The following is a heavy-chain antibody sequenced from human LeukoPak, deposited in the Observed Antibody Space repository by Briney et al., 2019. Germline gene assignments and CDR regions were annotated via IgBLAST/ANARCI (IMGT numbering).Heavy chain of an antibody. CDR2: IWYDGSNK. CDR1: GFTFSSYS. Sequence: PGGSLRLSCAASGFTFSSYSMNWVRQAPGKGLEWVAVIWYDGSNKYYADSVKGRFTISRDNSKNTLYLQMNSLRAEDTAVYYCARVQRLSGYYSLGYWGQGTLVTVSS. D-gene: IGHD3-3*01. J-gene: IGHJ4*02. V-gene: IGHV3-33*08. CDR3: ARVQRLSGYYSLGY.